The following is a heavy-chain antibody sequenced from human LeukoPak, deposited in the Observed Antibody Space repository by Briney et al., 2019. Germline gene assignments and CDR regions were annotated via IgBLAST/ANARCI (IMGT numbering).Heavy chain of an antibody. J-gene: IGHJ4*02. D-gene: IGHD1-26*01. Sequence: GGSLRLSCAASGFTFSSYAMHWVRQAPGKGLEWVAVISYDGSNKYYADSVKGRFTISRDNYKNTLYLQMNSLRAEDTAVYYCAREGHRLWELLGCFDYWGQGTLVTVSS. V-gene: IGHV3-30-3*01. CDR2: ISYDGSNK. CDR3: AREGHRLWELLGCFDY. CDR1: GFTFSSYA.